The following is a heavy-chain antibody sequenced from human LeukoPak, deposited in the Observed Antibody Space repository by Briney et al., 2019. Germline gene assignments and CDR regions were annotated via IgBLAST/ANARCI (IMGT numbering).Heavy chain of an antibody. D-gene: IGHD6-19*01. V-gene: IGHV1-18*01. CDR1: GYSFTSYG. J-gene: IGHJ4*02. CDR3: ARPGYSSGWTDSYFDY. CDR2: IGTYDGNA. Sequence: ASVKVSCKASGYSFTSYGITWVRQAPGQGLEWMGWIGTYDGNANYAQKLQGRVTMTTDTSTITAYMELRSLRSEDTAVYYCARPGYSSGWTDSYFDYWGQGTLVTVSS.